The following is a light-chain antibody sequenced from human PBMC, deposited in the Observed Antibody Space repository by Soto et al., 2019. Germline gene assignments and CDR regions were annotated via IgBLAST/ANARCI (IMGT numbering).Light chain of an antibody. CDR2: AAS. Sequence: DIQMTQSPSSLSASVGDRVTITCRSSQTISTFLHWYQQKPGKAPKLLIFAASSLQSGVPSRFSGSGSGTEFTLTISSLQPEDFGTYYCLQHNSYPITFGQGTRLEIK. CDR3: LQHNSYPIT. V-gene: IGKV1-17*01. CDR1: QTISTF. J-gene: IGKJ5*01.